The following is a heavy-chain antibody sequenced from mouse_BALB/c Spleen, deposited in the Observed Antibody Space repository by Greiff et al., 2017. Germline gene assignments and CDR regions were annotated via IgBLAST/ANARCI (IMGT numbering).Heavy chain of an antibody. Sequence: QVQLQQPGAELVKPGASVKLSCKASGYTFTSYWMHWVKQRPGQGLEWIGEINPSNGRTNYNEKFKSKATLPVDKSSSTAYMQLSSLTSEDSAVYYCARPYYYGSSYFDDWGQGTTLTVAS. CDR2: INPSNGRT. CDR3: ARPYYYGSSYFDD. CDR1: GYTFTSYW. V-gene: IGHV1S81*02. D-gene: IGHD1-1*01. J-gene: IGHJ2*01.